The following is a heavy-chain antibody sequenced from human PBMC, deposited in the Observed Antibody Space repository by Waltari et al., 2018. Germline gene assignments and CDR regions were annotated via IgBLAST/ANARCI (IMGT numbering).Heavy chain of an antibody. V-gene: IGHV3-23*01. CDR2: ITGSGATT. J-gene: IGHJ4*02. Sequence: EAHLLESGGGLAQPGGSLRLSCAASGFIFSNKDMNWVRQAPGKGLEWVSTITGSGATTYYADSVKGRFTISRDNSKDTVYLQMNSLRAEDTAVYYCQSGTTSDWNADFEFWGQGTLVTVSS. CDR3: QSGTTSDWNADFEF. CDR1: GFIFSNKD. D-gene: IGHD1-7*01.